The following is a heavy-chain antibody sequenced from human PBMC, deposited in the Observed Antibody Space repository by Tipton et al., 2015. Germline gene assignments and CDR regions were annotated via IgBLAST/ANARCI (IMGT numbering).Heavy chain of an antibody. J-gene: IGHJ3*02. CDR1: GFIFSDYY. Sequence: LRLSCAASGFIFSDYYMTWIRQAPGKGLEWIGYISHSGNTKYNPSLKSRLTVSVDTSINQFSLKLNSVTAADTAVFYCARYEVEVDSFDIWGQGTMVTVSS. V-gene: IGHV4-59*01. D-gene: IGHD2-2*01. CDR2: ISHSGNT. CDR3: ARYEVEVDSFDI.